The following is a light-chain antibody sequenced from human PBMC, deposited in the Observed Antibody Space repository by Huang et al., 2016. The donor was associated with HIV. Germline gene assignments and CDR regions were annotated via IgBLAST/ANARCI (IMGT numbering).Light chain of an antibody. V-gene: IGKV3-11*01. CDR2: DGS. J-gene: IGKJ4*01. Sequence: IVLTQSPATLSLSPGERATLSCRASQGFSNYLAWYQHKPGQAPRLLIYDGSNRATGIPPRFSGSGSGTDFTLTISNLEPEDFAVYYCQQRSDWPLTFGGGTTVEIK. CDR3: QQRSDWPLT. CDR1: QGFSNY.